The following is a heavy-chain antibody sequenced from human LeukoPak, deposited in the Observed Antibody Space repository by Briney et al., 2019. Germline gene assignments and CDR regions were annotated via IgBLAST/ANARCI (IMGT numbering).Heavy chain of an antibody. J-gene: IGHJ4*02. D-gene: IGHD3-22*01. CDR1: GFTFSDYY. Sequence: PGGSLRLSCAASGFTFSDYYMSWIRQAPGKGLEWVSYISSSGSTIYYADSVKGRFTISRDNAKNPLYLQMNSLRAEDTAVYYCAKSSSSYYDSSGYLDYWGQGTLVTVSS. V-gene: IGHV3-11*04. CDR3: AKSSSSYYDSSGYLDY. CDR2: ISSSGSTI.